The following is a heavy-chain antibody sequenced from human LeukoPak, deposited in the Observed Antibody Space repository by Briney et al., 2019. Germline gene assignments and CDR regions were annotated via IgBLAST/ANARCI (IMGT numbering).Heavy chain of an antibody. V-gene: IGHV4-39*07. CDR1: GGSISSSSYY. D-gene: IGHD3-22*01. CDR3: ARDTSGYYYTY. CDR2: IYTSGST. Sequence: SETLFLTCTVSGGSISSSSYYWGWIRQPPGKGLEWIGRIYTSGSTNYNPSLKSRVTISVDTSKNQLSLKLSSVTAADTAVYYCARDTSGYYYTYWGQGTLVTVSS. J-gene: IGHJ4*02.